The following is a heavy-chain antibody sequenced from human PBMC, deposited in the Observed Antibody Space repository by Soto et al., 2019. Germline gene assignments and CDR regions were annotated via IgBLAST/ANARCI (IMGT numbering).Heavy chain of an antibody. CDR3: ARNYYDSSGYSH. CDR1: GFTFSSYG. Sequence: PGGSLRLSCAASGFTFSSYGMHWVRQAPGKGLEWVAVIWYDGSNKYYADSVKGRFTISRDNSKNTLYLQMNSLRAQDTAVYYCARNYYDSSGYSHWGQGTLVTVSS. V-gene: IGHV3-33*01. CDR2: IWYDGSNK. J-gene: IGHJ4*02. D-gene: IGHD3-22*01.